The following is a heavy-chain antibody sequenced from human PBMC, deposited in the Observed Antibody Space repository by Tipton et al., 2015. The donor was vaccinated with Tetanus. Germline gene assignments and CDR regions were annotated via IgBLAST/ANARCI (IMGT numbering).Heavy chain of an antibody. V-gene: IGHV1-18*01. CDR2: ISAYNGNT. CDR3: ARDPRNGIAAAAWFDP. J-gene: IGHJ5*02. Sequence: QLVQSGAEVKKPGASVKVSCKASGYTFTSYGISWVRQAPGQGLEWMGWISAYNGNTNYAQKLQGRVTMTTDTSTSTAYMELRSLRSDGAAVYYCARDPRNGIAAAAWFDPWGQGTLVTVSS. CDR1: GYTFTSYG. D-gene: IGHD6-13*01.